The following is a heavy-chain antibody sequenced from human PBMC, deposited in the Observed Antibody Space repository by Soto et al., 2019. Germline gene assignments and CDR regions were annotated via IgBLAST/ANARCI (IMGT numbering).Heavy chain of an antibody. J-gene: IGHJ4*02. V-gene: IGHV1-69*04. Sequence: GASVKVSCKASGGTFSSYTISWVRQALGQGLEWMGRIIPILGIANYAQKFQGRVTITADKSTSTAYMELSSLRSEDTAVYYCAREGYYDSSSPIDYWGQGTLVTVS. D-gene: IGHD3-22*01. CDR3: AREGYYDSSSPIDY. CDR1: GGTFSSYT. CDR2: IIPILGIA.